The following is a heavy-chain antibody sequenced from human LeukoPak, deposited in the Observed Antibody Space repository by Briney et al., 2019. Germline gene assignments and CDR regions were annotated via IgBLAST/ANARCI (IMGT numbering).Heavy chain of an antibody. CDR2: ISYDGSNK. D-gene: IGHD2-2*02. J-gene: IGHJ4*02. Sequence: GGSLRLSCAASGFTFSSYGMHWVRQAPGKGLEWVAVISYDGSNKYYADSVKGRFTISRDNSKNTLYLQMNSLRAEDTAVYYCAKAYCSSTSCHKEVYGYWGQGTLVTVSS. CDR1: GFTFSSYG. V-gene: IGHV3-30*18. CDR3: AKAYCSSTSCHKEVYGY.